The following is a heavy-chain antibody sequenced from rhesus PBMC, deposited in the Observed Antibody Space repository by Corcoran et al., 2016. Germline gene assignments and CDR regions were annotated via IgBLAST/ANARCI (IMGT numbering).Heavy chain of an antibody. CDR1: GGPLSHMSR. CDR3: AREEVAAEDGLGS. J-gene: IGHJ6*01. D-gene: IGHD4-29*01. CDR2: IYGNSMST. V-gene: IGHV4S10*01. Sequence: QVQLQESGPGVVKPSETLSLPCAVSGGPLSHMSRWNWIRKPPGQGLEWIGYIYGNSMSTNYNPSRKSRVTISKDTSKNQLSLKLSSMTAADTAFYYCAREEVAAEDGLGSWGQGVVVTVSS.